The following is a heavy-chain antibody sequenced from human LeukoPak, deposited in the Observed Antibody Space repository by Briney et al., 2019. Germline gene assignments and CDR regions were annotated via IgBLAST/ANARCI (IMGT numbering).Heavy chain of an antibody. V-gene: IGHV3-30*02. J-gene: IGHJ3*02. Sequence: GGSLRLSCAASGFSFSDYGMHWVRQAPGKGLEWVAFIRSDGSIKYYADSVKGRFTISRDNSKNALYVQMNSLRAEDTAVYYCAKLQKVHSRSGGTLGAFDIWGQGTMVTVSS. CDR3: AKLQKVHSRSGGTLGAFDI. D-gene: IGHD2-15*01. CDR2: IRSDGSIK. CDR1: GFSFSDYG.